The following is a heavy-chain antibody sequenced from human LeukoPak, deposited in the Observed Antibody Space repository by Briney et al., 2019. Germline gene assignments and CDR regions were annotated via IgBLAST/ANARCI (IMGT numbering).Heavy chain of an antibody. V-gene: IGHV4-34*01. CDR2: INHSEST. D-gene: IGHD5-18*01. J-gene: IGHJ6*03. CDR3: ARGGVRYSYGYYYYYYYMDV. Sequence: SETLSLTCTVYVGSFSGYYWSWIRQPPGKGLEWIGEINHSESTNYNPSLKSRVTISVDTSKNPFSLKLSSVTAADTAVYYCARGGVRYSYGYYYYYYYMDVWGKGTTVTVSS. CDR1: VGSFSGYY.